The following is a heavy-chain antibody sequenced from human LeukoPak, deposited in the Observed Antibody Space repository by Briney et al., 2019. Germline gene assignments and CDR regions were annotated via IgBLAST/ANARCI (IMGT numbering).Heavy chain of an antibody. Sequence: SETLSLTCTVSGGSISSSSYYWSWIRQPAGKGLEWIGRIYTSGSTNYNPSLKSRVTMSVDTSKNQFSLKLSSVTAADTAVYYCARGNPAADFDYWGQGTLVTVSS. D-gene: IGHD2-2*01. CDR3: ARGNPAADFDY. CDR1: GGSISSSSYY. CDR2: IYTSGST. V-gene: IGHV4-61*02. J-gene: IGHJ4*02.